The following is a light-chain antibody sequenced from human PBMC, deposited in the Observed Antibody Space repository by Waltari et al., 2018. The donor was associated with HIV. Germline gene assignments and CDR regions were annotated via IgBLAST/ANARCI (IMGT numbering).Light chain of an antibody. V-gene: IGLV2-23*02. CDR2: EVT. CDR3: CSYTTNNTWV. Sequence: QSALTQPASVSGSPGPSITIPCVGNTGDVGSYKFVPWYQQYADKAPRLMIYEVTKRASGVSNRFSASKSVNTASLTISGLQADDEGDYYCCSYTTNNTWVFGGGTKLTVL. CDR1: TGDVGSYKF. J-gene: IGLJ3*02.